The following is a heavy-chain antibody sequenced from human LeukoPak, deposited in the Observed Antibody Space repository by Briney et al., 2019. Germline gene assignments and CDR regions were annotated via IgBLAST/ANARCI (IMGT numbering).Heavy chain of an antibody. CDR1: GFTFSSYA. CDR2: ISGSGGST. D-gene: IGHD3-22*01. J-gene: IGHJ4*02. V-gene: IGHV3-23*01. Sequence: GGSLRLSCAASGFTFSSYAMSWVRQAPGRGLEWVSAISGSGGSTYYAASVKGRFTISRDNSKNTLYLQMNSLRAGDTAVYYCAKARYYDSSDYNYFDYWGQGTLVTVSS. CDR3: AKARYYDSSDYNYFDY.